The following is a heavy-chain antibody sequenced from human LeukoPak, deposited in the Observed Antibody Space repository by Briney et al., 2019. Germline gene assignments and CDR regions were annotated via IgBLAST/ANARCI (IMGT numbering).Heavy chain of an antibody. V-gene: IGHV4-4*07. J-gene: IGHJ4*02. CDR1: GGSISSYY. Sequence: KSSETLSLTCTVSGGSISSYYWSWIRQPAGKGLEWIGRIYTSGSTNYNPSLESRVTMSVDTSKNQFSLKLSSVTAADTAVYYCARSYCSSTSCYLYYFDYWGQGTLVTVSS. CDR3: ARSYCSSTSCYLYYFDY. CDR2: IYTSGST. D-gene: IGHD2-2*01.